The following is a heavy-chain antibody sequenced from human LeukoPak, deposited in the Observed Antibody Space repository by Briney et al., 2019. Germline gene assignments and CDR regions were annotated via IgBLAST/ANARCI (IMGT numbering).Heavy chain of an antibody. J-gene: IGHJ4*02. V-gene: IGHV1-18*04. CDR1: GYTLTSYY. CDR3: ARGLPPRRNYDSSGYYSYYFDY. CDR2: ISAYNGHT. D-gene: IGHD3-22*01. Sequence: ASVKVSCKASGYTLTSYYMHWVRQAPGQGLEWMGWISAYNGHTKYAQKLQGRVTVTTDTSTSTAYMELRSLRADDTAVYYCARGLPPRRNYDSSGYYSYYFDYWGQGTLVTVSS.